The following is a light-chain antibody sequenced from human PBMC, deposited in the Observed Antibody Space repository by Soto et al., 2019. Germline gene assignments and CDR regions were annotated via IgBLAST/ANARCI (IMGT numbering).Light chain of an antibody. V-gene: IGLV2-14*01. CDR3: SSYVTDSTYV. Sequence: QSVLTQPASVSGSPGQSITISCTGTSSDAGGYNYVSWYQHHPGKAPKLMIYEVSNRPSGVSYRFSGSKSGNTASLTISGLQAEDEADYYCSSYVTDSTYVFGTGTKVTVL. J-gene: IGLJ1*01. CDR1: SSDAGGYNY. CDR2: EVS.